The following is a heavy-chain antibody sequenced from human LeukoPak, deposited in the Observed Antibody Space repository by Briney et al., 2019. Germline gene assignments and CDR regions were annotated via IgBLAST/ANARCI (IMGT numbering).Heavy chain of an antibody. V-gene: IGHV4-30-2*01. CDR3: ARGGITMIVVVITGAFDI. Sequence: SETLSLTCTVSGVSISSGGYYWSWIRRPPGKGLEWIGYIDHSGSTYYNPSLKSRVTISVDRSKNQFSLKLSSVTAADTAVYYCARGGITMIVVVITGAFDIWGQGTMVTVSS. CDR1: GVSISSGGYY. D-gene: IGHD3-22*01. CDR2: IDHSGST. J-gene: IGHJ3*02.